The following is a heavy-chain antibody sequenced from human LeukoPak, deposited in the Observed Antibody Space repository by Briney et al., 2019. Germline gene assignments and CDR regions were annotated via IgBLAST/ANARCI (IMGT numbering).Heavy chain of an antibody. CDR3: ARGAQFYYDTSGYFDY. J-gene: IGHJ4*02. D-gene: IGHD3-22*01. Sequence: PSETLSLTCIVSGGSISSPSYSWSWIRQSAGKGLEWIGYISHTGGTLDNPSLTSRVTMSLDRSRSQFSLRLSSVTAADTAVYYCARGAQFYYDTSGYFDYWGQGILVTVSS. CDR1: GGSISSPSYS. CDR2: ISHTGGT. V-gene: IGHV4-30-2*06.